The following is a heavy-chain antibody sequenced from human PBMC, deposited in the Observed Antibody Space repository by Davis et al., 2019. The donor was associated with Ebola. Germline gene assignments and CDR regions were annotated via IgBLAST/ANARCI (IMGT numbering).Heavy chain of an antibody. CDR2: ISYDGSNK. Sequence: PGGSLRLSCAASGFTFSSYAMHWVRQAPGKGLEWVAVISYDGSNKYYADSVKGRFTISRDNSKNTLYLQMNSLRAEDTAVYYCARGRQTFDPWGRGTLVTVSS. D-gene: IGHD1-1*01. J-gene: IGHJ5*02. CDR3: ARGRQTFDP. V-gene: IGHV3-30-3*01. CDR1: GFTFSSYA.